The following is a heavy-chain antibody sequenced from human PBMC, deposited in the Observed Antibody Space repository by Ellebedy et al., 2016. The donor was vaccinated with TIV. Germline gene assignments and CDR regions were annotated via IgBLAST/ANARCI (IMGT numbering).Heavy chain of an antibody. D-gene: IGHD6-13*01. V-gene: IGHV3-48*02. CDR3: VRGDPLVLGY. CDR2: IGISPGNI. Sequence: GGSLRLSXVASGYTFTSYPLNWVGQAPGKGLEWVSGIGISPGNIYYADSVKGRFTISRDNARNSLYLQMNSLRDEDTAVYYCVRGDPLVLGYWGQGTLVTVPS. J-gene: IGHJ4*02. CDR1: GYTFTSYP.